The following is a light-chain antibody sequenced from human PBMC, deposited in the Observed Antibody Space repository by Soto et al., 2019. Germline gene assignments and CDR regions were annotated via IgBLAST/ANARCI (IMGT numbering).Light chain of an antibody. CDR2: DAS. CDR1: QSVSSY. V-gene: IGKV3-11*01. J-gene: IGKJ5*01. Sequence: EIVLTQSPATLSLSPGERATLSCRASQSVSSYLAWYQQKPCQAPRLLIYDASNRATGIPARFSGSGSGTDFTLTISSLEPEDFAVYYCQQRSNWPPASITFGQGTRLEIK. CDR3: QQRSNWPPASIT.